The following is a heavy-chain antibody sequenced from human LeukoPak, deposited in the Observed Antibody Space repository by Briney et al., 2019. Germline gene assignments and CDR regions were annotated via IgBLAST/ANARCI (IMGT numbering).Heavy chain of an antibody. CDR1: GFTFSSYA. D-gene: IGHD3-3*01. CDR3: AKDHYDFWSGYLWYFDY. J-gene: IGHJ4*02. CDR2: ISGSGGST. Sequence: PGGSLRLSCAASGFTFSSYAMSWVRQAPGKGLEWVSAISGSGGSTYYADSVKGRFTISRDNSKNTLHLQMNSLRAEDTAVYYCAKDHYDFWSGYLWYFDYWGQGTLVTVSS. V-gene: IGHV3-23*01.